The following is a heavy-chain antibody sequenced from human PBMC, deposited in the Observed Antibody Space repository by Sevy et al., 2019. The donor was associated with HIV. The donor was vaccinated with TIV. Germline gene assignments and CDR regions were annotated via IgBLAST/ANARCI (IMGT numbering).Heavy chain of an antibody. J-gene: IGHJ5*02. Sequence: ASVKVSCKASGYTFTGYYMHWVRQAPGQGLEWMGWINPNSGGTNYAQKFQGRVTMTRDTSISTAYMELSRLRSDDTAVYYCARNGVRGAAGTLGWFDPWGQGTLVTVSS. CDR2: INPNSGGT. CDR3: ARNGVRGAAGTLGWFDP. CDR1: GYTFTGYY. V-gene: IGHV1-2*02. D-gene: IGHD6-13*01.